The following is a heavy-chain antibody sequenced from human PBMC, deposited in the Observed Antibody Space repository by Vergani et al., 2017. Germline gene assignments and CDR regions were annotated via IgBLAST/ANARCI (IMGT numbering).Heavy chain of an antibody. V-gene: IGHV3-23*01. CDR1: GFTFSSYA. CDR2: ISGSGGST. J-gene: IGHJ6*03. Sequence: EVQLLESGGGLVQPGGSLRLSCAASGFTFSSYAMSWVRQAPGKGLEWVSAISGSGGSTYYADSVKGRLTISRDNSKNTLYLQMNSLRAEDTAVYYCAKDITLGEQLAIYYMDVWGKGTTVTVSS. CDR3: AKDITLGEQLAIYYMDV. D-gene: IGHD6-6*01.